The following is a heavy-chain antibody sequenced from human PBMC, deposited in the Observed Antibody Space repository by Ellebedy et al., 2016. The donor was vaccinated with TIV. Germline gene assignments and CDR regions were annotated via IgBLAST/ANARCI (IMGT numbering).Heavy chain of an antibody. J-gene: IGHJ6*02. CDR1: GFTFSSYS. CDR2: ISSSSSYI. V-gene: IGHV3-21*01. CDR3: ARLSWYGDGMDV. D-gene: IGHD6-13*01. Sequence: GESLKISXAASGFTFSSYSMNWVRQAPGKGLVWVSSISSSSSYIYYADSVKGRFTISRDNAKNSLYLQMNSLRAEDTAVYYCARLSWYGDGMDVWGQGTTVTVSS.